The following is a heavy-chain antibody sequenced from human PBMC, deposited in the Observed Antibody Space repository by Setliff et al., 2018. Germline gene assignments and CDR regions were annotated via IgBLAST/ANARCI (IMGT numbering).Heavy chain of an antibody. D-gene: IGHD1-26*01. CDR3: TRFGDRDGIGI. V-gene: IGHV3-20*04. CDR2: INWDGATT. CDR1: GFSFNKHG. Sequence: GGSLRLSCAASGFSFNKHGMNWVRQAPGKGLEWVSTINWDGATTAYADSVKGRFTISRDNAKNSLYLHMDSLRDEDTALYYCTRFGDRDGIGIWGQGTVVTVSS. J-gene: IGHJ3*02.